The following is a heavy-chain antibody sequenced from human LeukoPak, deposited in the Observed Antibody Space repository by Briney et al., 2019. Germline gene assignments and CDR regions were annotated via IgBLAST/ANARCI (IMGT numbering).Heavy chain of an antibody. CDR1: GFTFSDYY. CDR2: ISSSGSTI. Sequence: GGSLRLSCAASGFTFSDYYMSWIRQAPGKGLEWASYISSSGSTIYYADSVKGRFTISRDNAKNSLYLQMNSLRAEDTAVYYCARDAYCSSTSCPADYWGQGTLVTVSS. CDR3: ARDAYCSSTSCPADY. J-gene: IGHJ4*02. D-gene: IGHD2-2*01. V-gene: IGHV3-11*04.